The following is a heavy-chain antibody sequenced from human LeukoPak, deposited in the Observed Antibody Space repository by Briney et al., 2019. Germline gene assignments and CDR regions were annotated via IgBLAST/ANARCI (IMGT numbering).Heavy chain of an antibody. CDR3: ARVQSPWKQQLAFGY. Sequence: GASVKVSCKASGYTFISHFMHWVRQAPGQGLEWMGIINPRGGSTSYTQKFQGRVTMTRNTSISTAYMELSSLRSEDTAVYYCARVQSPWKQQLAFGYWGQGTLVTVSS. V-gene: IGHV1-46*01. CDR2: INPRGGST. CDR1: GYTFISHF. D-gene: IGHD6-13*01. J-gene: IGHJ4*02.